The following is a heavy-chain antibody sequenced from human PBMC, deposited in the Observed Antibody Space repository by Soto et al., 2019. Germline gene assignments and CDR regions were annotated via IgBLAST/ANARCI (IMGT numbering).Heavy chain of an antibody. CDR2: IIPIFGTA. V-gene: IGHV1-69*06. J-gene: IGHJ6*02. CDR1: GGTFSSYA. D-gene: IGHD3-3*01. Sequence: SVKVSCKASGGTFSSYAISWVRQAPGQGLEWMGGIIPIFGTANYAQKFQGRVTITADKSTSTAYMELSSLRSEDTAVYYCARLPPYYDLRGGMDVWGQGTTVTVSS. CDR3: ARLPPYYDLRGGMDV.